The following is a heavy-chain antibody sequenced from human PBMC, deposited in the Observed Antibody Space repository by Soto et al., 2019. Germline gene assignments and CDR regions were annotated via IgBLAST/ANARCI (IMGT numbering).Heavy chain of an antibody. D-gene: IGHD5-12*01. CDR1: RFTFSSYG. CDR3: ARDLRDGYTDFDY. J-gene: IGHJ4*02. V-gene: IGHV3-33*01. CDR2: IWYDGSNK. Sequence: GGSLRLSCAASRFTFSSYGMHWVRQAPGKGLEWVAVIWYDGSNKYYADSVKGRFTISRDNSKNTLYLQMNSLRAEDTAVYYCARDLRDGYTDFDYWGQGTLVTVSS.